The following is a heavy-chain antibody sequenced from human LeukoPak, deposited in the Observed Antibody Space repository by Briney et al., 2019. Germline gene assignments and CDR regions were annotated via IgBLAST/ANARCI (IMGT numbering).Heavy chain of an antibody. Sequence: PSETLSLTCTVSGGSISSSSYYWGWIRQPPGKGLEWIGSIYYSGSTYYNPSLKSRVTISVDTSKNQFSLKLSSVTAADTAVYYCARRSSGWYRPHFDYWGQGTLVTVSS. V-gene: IGHV4-39*01. CDR1: GGSISSSSYY. CDR2: IYYSGST. D-gene: IGHD6-19*01. CDR3: ARRSSGWYRPHFDY. J-gene: IGHJ4*02.